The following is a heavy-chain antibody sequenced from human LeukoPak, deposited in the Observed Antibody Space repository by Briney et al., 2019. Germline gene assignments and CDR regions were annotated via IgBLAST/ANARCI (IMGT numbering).Heavy chain of an antibody. Sequence: PGGSLRLSCAASGFTFSSYSMNWVRQAPGKGLEWVSYISSSSNTMYYADSVKGRFTISRDNAENSLYLQMNSLRAEDTAVYYCARRVALNAFDIWGQGTMVTVSS. D-gene: IGHD3-3*02. CDR3: ARRVALNAFDI. V-gene: IGHV3-48*01. CDR2: ISSSSNTM. J-gene: IGHJ3*02. CDR1: GFTFSSYS.